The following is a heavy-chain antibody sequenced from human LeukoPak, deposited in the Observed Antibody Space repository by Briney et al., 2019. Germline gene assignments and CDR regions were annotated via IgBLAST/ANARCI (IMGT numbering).Heavy chain of an antibody. CDR3: ARQVKEYFDWLPRGHFDL. J-gene: IGHJ4*02. CDR2: IYFSGTT. CDR1: GDSISTSSFY. V-gene: IGHV4-39*01. Sequence: KPSETLSLTCDVSGDSISTSSFYWVWIRQPPGKGLEWIGSIYFSGTTHHSESLQSRVFMTIVTSRNQFYLRLNSVTAADTAIYFCARQVKEYFDWLPRGHFDLWGQGALVSVSS. D-gene: IGHD3-9*01.